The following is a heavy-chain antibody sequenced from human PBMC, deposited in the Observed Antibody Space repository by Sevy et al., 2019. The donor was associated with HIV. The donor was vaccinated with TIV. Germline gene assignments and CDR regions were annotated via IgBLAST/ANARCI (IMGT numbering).Heavy chain of an antibody. CDR1: GYSISSGYY. D-gene: IGHD6-13*01. V-gene: IGHV4-38-2*02. J-gene: IGHJ4*02. Sequence: SETLSLTCAVSGYSISSGYYWGWIRQPPGKGLEWIGSRYHSGSTYYNPSLKSRVTISVDTSKNQFSRKLSSVTAADTAVYYCARDRYSSSWDFDYWGQGTLVTVSS. CDR3: ARDRYSSSWDFDY. CDR2: RYHSGST.